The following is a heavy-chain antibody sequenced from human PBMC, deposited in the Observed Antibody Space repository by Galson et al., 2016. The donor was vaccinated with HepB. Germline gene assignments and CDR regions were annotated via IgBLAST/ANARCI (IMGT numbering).Heavy chain of an antibody. CDR2: IKQDGSEQ. D-gene: IGHD2-2*01. V-gene: IGHV3-7*04. Sequence: SLRLSCAASGFTFSGSAMHWVRQASGKGLECVANIKQDGSEQYYVDSVKGRFTISRDNAKKSLYLQMNSLRAEDTAVYYCARSYCSSTSPCGMDVWGQGTTVTVSS. CDR1: GFTFSGSA. J-gene: IGHJ6*02. CDR3: ARSYCSSTSPCGMDV.